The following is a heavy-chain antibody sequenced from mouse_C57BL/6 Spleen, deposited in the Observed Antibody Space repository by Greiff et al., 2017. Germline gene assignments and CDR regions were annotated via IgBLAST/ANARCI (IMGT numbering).Heavy chain of an antibody. CDR3: ARKTTVVEDYAMDY. CDR2: IWSGGST. Sequence: VQLQQSGPGLVQPSQSLSITCTVSGFSLTSYGVHWVRQSPGKGLEWLGVIWSGGSTDYNAAFISRLSISKDNSKSQVFFKMNSLQADDTAIYXCARKTTVVEDYAMDYWGQGTSVTVSS. V-gene: IGHV2-2*01. CDR1: GFSLTSYG. J-gene: IGHJ4*01. D-gene: IGHD1-1*01.